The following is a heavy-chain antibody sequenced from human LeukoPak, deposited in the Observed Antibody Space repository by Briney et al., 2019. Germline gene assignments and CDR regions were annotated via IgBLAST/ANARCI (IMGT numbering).Heavy chain of an antibody. CDR1: GFTFEDYA. V-gene: IGHV3-9*01. CDR2: INWSSGSI. J-gene: IGHJ3*02. CDR3: AKDREVATIGDSLDM. Sequence: KPGGSLRLSCAASGFTFEDYAMHWVRQAPGKGLEWVSGINWSSGSIGYADSVKGRFTISRDNAKNSLYPQMNSLRVEDTALYYCAKDREVATIGDSLDMWGQGTMVTVSS. D-gene: IGHD5-24*01.